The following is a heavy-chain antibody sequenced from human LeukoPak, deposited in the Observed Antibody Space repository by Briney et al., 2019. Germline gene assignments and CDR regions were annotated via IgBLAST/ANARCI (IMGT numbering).Heavy chain of an antibody. CDR3: ARDLKRQDVAPIDMATTGDGDY. V-gene: IGHV1-46*01. D-gene: IGHD5-24*01. CDR1: GYTFTSYY. Sequence: EASVKVSCKASGYTFTSYYIHWVRQAPGQGLEWMGVINPSGGSTNYAQKLQGRVTMTRDTSTSTVYMELSSPRSEDTAVYYCARDLKRQDVAPIDMATTGDGDYWGQGTLVTVSS. CDR2: INPSGGST. J-gene: IGHJ4*02.